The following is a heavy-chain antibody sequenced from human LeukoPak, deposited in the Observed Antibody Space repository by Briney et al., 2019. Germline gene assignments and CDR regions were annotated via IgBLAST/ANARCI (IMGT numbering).Heavy chain of an antibody. Sequence: ASVKVSCKASGYTFISYYIHWVRQAPGQGLEWMEIINPSGGSTNYAQKFQGRVTMTRDTSTSTVYMELSSLRSEDTAVYYCARSILRTPSPVDYWGQGTLVTVSS. D-gene: IGHD6-6*01. CDR3: ARSILRTPSPVDY. CDR1: GYTFISYY. CDR2: INPSGGST. J-gene: IGHJ4*02. V-gene: IGHV1-46*01.